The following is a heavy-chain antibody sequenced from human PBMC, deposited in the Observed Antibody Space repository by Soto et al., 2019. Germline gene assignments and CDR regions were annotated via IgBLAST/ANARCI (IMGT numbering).Heavy chain of an antibody. D-gene: IGHD6-19*01. CDR1: GFTFSDYY. CDR2: ISRSGTTI. Sequence: QVQLVESGGGLVKPGGSLRLSCAASGFTFSDYYMSWIRQAPGTGLEWVSYISRSGTTINYADSVKGRFTISRENAKNSLYLQMNSLRAEDTAVYYCARDSLGSGWQPPLDYWGQGTLVTVSS. V-gene: IGHV3-11*01. J-gene: IGHJ4*02. CDR3: ARDSLGSGWQPPLDY.